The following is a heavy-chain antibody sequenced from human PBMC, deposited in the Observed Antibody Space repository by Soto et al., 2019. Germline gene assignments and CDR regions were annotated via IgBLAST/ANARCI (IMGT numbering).Heavy chain of an antibody. CDR1: GYTFSNYG. CDR3: ARVVPGAEAWFGP. CDR2: ISLYSDGT. D-gene: IGHD2-2*01. J-gene: IGHJ5*02. Sequence: ASVKVSCKTSGYTFSNYGITWVRQAPGQPLGWLGWISLYSDGTNYAQKFQGRVSMTTDTSTTTAYMELRSLRSDDTAVYYCARVVPGAEAWFGPWGQGTLVTVSS. V-gene: IGHV1-18*01.